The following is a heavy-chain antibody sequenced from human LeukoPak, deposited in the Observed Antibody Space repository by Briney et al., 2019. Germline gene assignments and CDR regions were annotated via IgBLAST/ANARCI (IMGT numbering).Heavy chain of an antibody. CDR3: ARVFSGEPQEAFDI. CDR2: IYHSGST. V-gene: IGHV4-4*02. D-gene: IGHD1-14*01. J-gene: IGHJ3*02. CDR1: GGSISSSNW. Sequence: SGTLSLTCAVSGGSISSSNWWSWVRQPPGKGLEWIGEIYHSGSTNYNPSLKSRVTISVDKSKNQFSLKLSSVTAADTAVYYCARVFSGEPQEAFDIWGQGTMVTVSS.